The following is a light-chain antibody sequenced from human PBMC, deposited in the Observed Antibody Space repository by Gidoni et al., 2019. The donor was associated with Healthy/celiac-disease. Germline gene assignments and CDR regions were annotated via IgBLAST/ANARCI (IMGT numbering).Light chain of an antibody. CDR2: DVS. V-gene: IGLV2-14*01. Sequence: QSALTQPASVSGSPGPSITISCTGTSSDVGGYNYVSWYQQHPGKAPKLMIYDVSIRPSGVSNRFSGSKSGNTASLTISGLQAEDEADYYCSSYTSSSTPVVFGGGTKLTVL. CDR1: SSDVGGYNY. J-gene: IGLJ2*01. CDR3: SSYTSSSTPVV.